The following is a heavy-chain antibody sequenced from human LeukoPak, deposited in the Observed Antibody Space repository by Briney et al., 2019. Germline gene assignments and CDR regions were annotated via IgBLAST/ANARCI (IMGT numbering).Heavy chain of an antibody. CDR3: AKDGSCSSTSCYSD. J-gene: IGHJ4*02. Sequence: GGSLRLSCAASGFTFSSYAMSWVRQAPGKGLEWVSAISGSGGSTYYADSVKGRFTISRDNSKNTVFLQMSSLRAEDTAVYYCAKDGSCSSTSCYSDWGQGTLVTVSS. V-gene: IGHV3-23*01. D-gene: IGHD2-2*02. CDR1: GFTFSSYA. CDR2: ISGSGGST.